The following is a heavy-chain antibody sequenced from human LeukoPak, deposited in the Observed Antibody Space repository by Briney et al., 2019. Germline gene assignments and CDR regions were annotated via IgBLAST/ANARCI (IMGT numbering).Heavy chain of an antibody. CDR3: AREAVYYDSSGYYGAYNWFDP. Sequence: GGSLRLSCAASEFTFSSYSMNWVRQAPGKGLEWVSSISSSSSYIYYADSVKGRFTISRDNAKNSLYLQMNSLRAEDTAVYYCAREAVYYDSSGYYGAYNWFDPWGQGTLVTVSS. CDR2: ISSSSSYI. CDR1: EFTFSSYS. D-gene: IGHD3-22*01. V-gene: IGHV3-21*01. J-gene: IGHJ5*02.